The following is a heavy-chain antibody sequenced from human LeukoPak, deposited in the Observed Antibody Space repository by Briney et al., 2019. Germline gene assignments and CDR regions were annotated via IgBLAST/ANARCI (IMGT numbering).Heavy chain of an antibody. Sequence: GGSLRLPCAASGFTFSSYGMHWVRQAPGKGLEWVAVISYDGSNKYYADSVKGRFTISRDNSKNTLYLQMNSLRAEDTAVYYCAKDGMITFGGVITVYYFDYWGQGTLVTVSS. D-gene: IGHD3-16*02. V-gene: IGHV3-30*18. CDR1: GFTFSSYG. CDR3: AKDGMITFGGVITVYYFDY. CDR2: ISYDGSNK. J-gene: IGHJ4*02.